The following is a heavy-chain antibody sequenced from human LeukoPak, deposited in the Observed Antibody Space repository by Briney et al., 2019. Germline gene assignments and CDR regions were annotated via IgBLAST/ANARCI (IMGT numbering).Heavy chain of an antibody. Sequence: SGTLSLTRTVSGGSISRYYWSWIRQPAGKGLEWIGRIYTSGSTNYYHSLKSRVSMSVDTSKNEFSLKLSSVTAEDTAIYYCARDSDSYEPDFDYWGQGTLVRLST. CDR2: IYTSGST. D-gene: IGHD3-16*01. CDR3: ARDSDSYEPDFDY. V-gene: IGHV4-4*07. CDR1: GGSISRYY. J-gene: IGHJ4*02.